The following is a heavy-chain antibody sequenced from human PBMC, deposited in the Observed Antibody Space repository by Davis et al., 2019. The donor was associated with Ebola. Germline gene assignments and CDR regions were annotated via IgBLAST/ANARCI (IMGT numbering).Heavy chain of an antibody. CDR2: INPHNGNT. J-gene: IGHJ4*02. Sequence: AASVKVSCKASGSTFTNYGITWVRQAPGQGLEWMGWINPHNGNTNYAQNVQGRVIMTSDTATTTAYMEVGSLRSDDTAVYYCARAQFPTTSDHWGQGTLVTVSS. CDR1: GSTFTNYG. D-gene: IGHD1-1*01. CDR3: ARAQFPTTSDH. V-gene: IGHV1-18*04.